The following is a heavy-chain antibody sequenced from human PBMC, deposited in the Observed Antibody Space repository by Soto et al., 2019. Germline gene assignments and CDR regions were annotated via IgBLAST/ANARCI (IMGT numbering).Heavy chain of an antibody. CDR2: IHYRGTT. D-gene: IGHD6-6*01. V-gene: IGHV4-30-4*01. CDR1: GVSISGGDDY. CDR3: ARDATVKDSVSNSVLDY. Sequence: QVQMQESGPGLVKPSQTLSLSCTVSGVSISGGDDYWTWIRQPPGKGLEWIGCIHYRGTTHLNPSLMSRVTVSVDSSKNQFSLKLSSVTAADTAVYYCARDATVKDSVSNSVLDYWGQGTLVTVSS. J-gene: IGHJ4*02.